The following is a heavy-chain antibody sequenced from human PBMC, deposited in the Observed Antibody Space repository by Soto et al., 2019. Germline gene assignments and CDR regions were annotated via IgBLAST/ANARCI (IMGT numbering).Heavy chain of an antibody. J-gene: IGHJ3*02. V-gene: IGHV3-23*01. CDR1: GFTFSSYS. Sequence: GSLRLSCAASGFTFSSYSMSWVRHSPGKGLEWGSAISGSGGSTYYADSVKGRFTISRDNSKNTLYLQMNSLRAEDTAVYYCAKLARYSSSSSAFDIWGQGTMVTVSS. CDR2: ISGSGGST. D-gene: IGHD6-6*01. CDR3: AKLARYSSSSSAFDI.